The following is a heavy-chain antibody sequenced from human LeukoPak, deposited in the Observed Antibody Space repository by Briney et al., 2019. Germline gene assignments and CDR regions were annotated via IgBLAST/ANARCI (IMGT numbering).Heavy chain of an antibody. CDR1: GGTFSSYA. CDR2: INPNSGAT. J-gene: IGHJ4*02. D-gene: IGHD3-9*01. Sequence: GASVKVSCKASGGTFSSYAISWVRQAPGQGLQWMGWINPNSGATHYAQNFQGRVTMTRDTSISTAYVELRSLSSDDTAVYYCARVGGGLYGFLTGYDYWGQGALVTVSS. CDR3: ARVGGGLYGFLTGYDY. V-gene: IGHV1-2*02.